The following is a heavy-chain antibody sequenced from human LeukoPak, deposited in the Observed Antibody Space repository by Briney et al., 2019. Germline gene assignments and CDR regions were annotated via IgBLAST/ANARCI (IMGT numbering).Heavy chain of an antibody. CDR2: IKRDGSST. V-gene: IGHV3-74*01. CDR3: ARVGGHNSFFDY. Sequence: GGSLRLSCGASGFTFSSHWMHWVRQAPGKGLVWVSRIKRDGSSTDYADSVKGRFTISRDNAKNTLYLQMNSLRAEDTAVYYCARVGGHNSFFDYWGQGVLVTVSS. J-gene: IGHJ4*02. CDR1: GFTFSSHW. D-gene: IGHD5-24*01.